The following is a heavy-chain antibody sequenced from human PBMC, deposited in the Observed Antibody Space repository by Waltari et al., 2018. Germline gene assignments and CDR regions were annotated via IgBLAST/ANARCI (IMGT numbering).Heavy chain of an antibody. D-gene: IGHD6-19*01. CDR2: IYHSGST. Sequence: QVQLQESGPGLVKPSETLSLTCAVSGYSISSGYYWGWIRQPPGKGLEWIGSIYHSGSTYYNPSLKSRVTISVDTSKNQFSLKLSSVTAADTAVYYCASPPQGRYSSGWYREYYFDYWGQGTLVTVSS. J-gene: IGHJ4*02. CDR3: ASPPQGRYSSGWYREYYFDY. V-gene: IGHV4-38-2*01. CDR1: GYSISSGYY.